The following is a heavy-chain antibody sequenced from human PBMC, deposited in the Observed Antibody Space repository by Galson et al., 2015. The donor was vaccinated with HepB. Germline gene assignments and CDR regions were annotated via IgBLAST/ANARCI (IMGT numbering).Heavy chain of an antibody. Sequence: SVKVSCKASGGTFSSYAISWVRQAPGQGLEWMGGIIPIFGTANYAQKFQGRVTITADESTSTAYMELSSLRSEDTAVYYCARGNDPQWSLVVAFDIWGQGTMVTVSS. CDR2: IIPIFGTA. J-gene: IGHJ3*02. CDR1: GGTFSSYA. D-gene: IGHD1-1*01. CDR3: ARGNDPQWSLVVAFDI. V-gene: IGHV1-69*13.